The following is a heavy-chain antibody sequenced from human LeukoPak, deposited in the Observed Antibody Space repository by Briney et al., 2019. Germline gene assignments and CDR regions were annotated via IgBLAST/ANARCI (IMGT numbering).Heavy chain of an antibody. J-gene: IGHJ4*02. D-gene: IGHD3-22*01. Sequence: GGSLRLSCAASGFTFSSSAMSWVRQVPGKGLEWVSGISASGGSTSYADSVRGRFAISRDNSKNTLYVQMNSLRAEDSAVYYCATDREGDPSAYYLVGGQGTLITVSS. CDR1: GFTFSSSA. CDR3: ATDREGDPSAYYLV. V-gene: IGHV3-23*01. CDR2: ISASGGST.